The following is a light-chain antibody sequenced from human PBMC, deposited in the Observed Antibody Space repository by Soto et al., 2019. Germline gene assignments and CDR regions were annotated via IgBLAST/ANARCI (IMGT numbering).Light chain of an antibody. CDR2: DAS. J-gene: IGKJ4*01. CDR1: QSVSGY. V-gene: IGKV3-11*01. Sequence: EIVLTQSPATLSLFPGDRATLSCRASQSVSGYLAWYQQKPGQAPRLLIYDASNMATGIPARFSGSGSGTDCTLTITSLEPEDFAVYYCQQRSNWPSTFGGGTKVEI. CDR3: QQRSNWPST.